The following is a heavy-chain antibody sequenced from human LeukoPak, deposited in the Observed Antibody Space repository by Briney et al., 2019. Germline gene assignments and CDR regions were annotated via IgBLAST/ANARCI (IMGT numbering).Heavy chain of an antibody. CDR2: INPNSGGT. Sequence: GSVKVSCKASGYTFTGYYMHWVRQAPGQGLEWMGWINPNSGGTNYAQKFQGRVTMTRDTSISTAYMELSRLRSDDTAVYYCARDVTVLGGWHSPFDYWGQGTLVTVSS. D-gene: IGHD6-19*01. CDR3: ARDVTVLGGWHSPFDY. V-gene: IGHV1-2*02. CDR1: GYTFTGYY. J-gene: IGHJ4*02.